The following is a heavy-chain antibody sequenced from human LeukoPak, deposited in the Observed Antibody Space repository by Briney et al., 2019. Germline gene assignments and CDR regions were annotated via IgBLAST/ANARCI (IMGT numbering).Heavy chain of an antibody. D-gene: IGHD3-9*01. CDR3: APDLRGSDWSLDY. J-gene: IGHJ4*02. CDR2: ISDNGGSA. Sequence: PAGSLTLSCAASGVTFSNYAMSWVRQAPGKGLEWLSVISDNGGSAYYGDSVKGRFTMSRDNSKNTLYLQMNSHRAEDTAVYYCAPDLRGSDWSLDYWGQGTLVTVSS. V-gene: IGHV3-23*01. CDR1: GVTFSNYA.